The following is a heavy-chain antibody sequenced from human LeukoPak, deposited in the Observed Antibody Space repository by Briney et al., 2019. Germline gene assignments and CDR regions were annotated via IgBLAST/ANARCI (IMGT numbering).Heavy chain of an antibody. Sequence: SETLPLTCTVSGGSISSSSYYWGWLRQPPGKGLEWIGSIYYSGSTYYNPSLKSRVTISVDTSKNQFSLKLSSVTAADTAVYYCARQNYYDSSGYTLVDYWGQGTLVTVSS. D-gene: IGHD3-22*01. CDR2: IYYSGST. V-gene: IGHV4-39*01. CDR1: GGSISSSSYY. CDR3: ARQNYYDSSGYTLVDY. J-gene: IGHJ4*02.